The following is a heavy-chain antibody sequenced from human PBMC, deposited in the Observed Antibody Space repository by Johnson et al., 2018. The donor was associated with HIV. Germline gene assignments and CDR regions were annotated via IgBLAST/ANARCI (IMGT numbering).Heavy chain of an antibody. CDR3: ARARSLLDYGGFDAFDI. Sequence: VQLVESGGGLVQPGGSLRLSCAASGFTFSRYAMSWVRQAPGKGLEWVSAISGNGGNTYYADSVKGRFTISRDSSRNTLYLQMNSLRAEDTAVYYCARARSLLDYGGFDAFDIWGQGTLVIVSS. CDR2: ISGNGGNT. J-gene: IGHJ3*02. CDR1: GFTFSRYA. D-gene: IGHD4-23*01. V-gene: IGHV3-23*04.